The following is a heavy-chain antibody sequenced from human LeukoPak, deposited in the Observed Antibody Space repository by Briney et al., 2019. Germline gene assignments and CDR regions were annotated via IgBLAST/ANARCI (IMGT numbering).Heavy chain of an antibody. J-gene: IGHJ6*02. V-gene: IGHV3-7*01. CDR1: EFMFSDYW. Sequence: GGSLRLSCAGSEFMFSDYWMTWVRQAPGKGPEWVASINKDGSEEYYADSVKGRFTVSRDNAKNSLFLQMNNLRVEDAAIYYCATYDNWVAGDVWGQGTTVSVSS. CDR2: INKDGSEE. CDR3: ATYDNWVAGDV. D-gene: IGHD1-1*01.